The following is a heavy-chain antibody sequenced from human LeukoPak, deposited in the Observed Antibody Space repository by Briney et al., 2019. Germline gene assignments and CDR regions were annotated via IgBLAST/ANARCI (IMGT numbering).Heavy chain of an antibody. D-gene: IGHD2-21*02. CDR1: GGSISSSSYY. CDR2: IYYSGST. V-gene: IGHV4-39*07. CDR3: AYTTLGYVLATD. J-gene: IGHJ4*02. Sequence: PSETLSLTCTVSGGSISSSSYYWGWIRQPPGKGLEWIGTIYYSGSTYYSPSLKSRVIMSADKSKNQLSLNLISVTAADTAVYYCAYTTLGYVLATDWGQGTLVTVSS.